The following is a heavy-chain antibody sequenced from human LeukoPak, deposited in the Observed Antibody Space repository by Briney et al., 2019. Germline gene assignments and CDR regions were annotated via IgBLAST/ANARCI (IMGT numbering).Heavy chain of an antibody. V-gene: IGHV3-30*03. J-gene: IGHJ4*02. D-gene: IGHD3-9*01. CDR1: GFTFSSYS. CDR2: ISYDGSNK. Sequence: GGSLRLSCAASGFTFSSYSMNWVRQAPGKGLEWVAVISYDGSNKYYADSVKGRFTISRDNSKNTLYLQMNSLRAEDTAVYYCARDLDLDGPPHGYWGQGTLVTVSS. CDR3: ARDLDLDGPPHGY.